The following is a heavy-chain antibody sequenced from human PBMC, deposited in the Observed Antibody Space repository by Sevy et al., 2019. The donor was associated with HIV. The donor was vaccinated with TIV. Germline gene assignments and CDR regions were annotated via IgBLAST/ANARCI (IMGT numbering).Heavy chain of an antibody. Sequence: GGSLRLSCAASGFTFDDYAMHWVRQAPGKGLEWVSGISWNSGTIGYADSMKGRFTISRDNAKNSLYLQMNSLRAEDTALYYCAKDIGYCISTTYPGLVDYWGQGTLVTVSS. V-gene: IGHV3-9*01. D-gene: IGHD2-2*03. J-gene: IGHJ4*02. CDR3: AKDIGYCISTTYPGLVDY. CDR2: ISWNSGTI. CDR1: GFTFDDYA.